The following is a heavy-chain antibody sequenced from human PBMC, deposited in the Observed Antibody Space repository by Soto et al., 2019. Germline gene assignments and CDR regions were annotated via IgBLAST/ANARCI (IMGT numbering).Heavy chain of an antibody. V-gene: IGHV1-69*08. CDR3: AREGVAATLYHYYYYMDV. D-gene: IGHD2-15*01. CDR1: GGTFSSYT. CDR2: IIPILGIA. J-gene: IGHJ6*03. Sequence: QVQLVQSGAEVKKPGSSVKVSCKASGGTFSSYTISWVRQAPGQGLEWMGRIIPILGIANYAQKFQGRVTITEDKSTSTAYMELSSVRSEDTAVYYCAREGVAATLYHYYYYMDVWGKGTTVTVSS.